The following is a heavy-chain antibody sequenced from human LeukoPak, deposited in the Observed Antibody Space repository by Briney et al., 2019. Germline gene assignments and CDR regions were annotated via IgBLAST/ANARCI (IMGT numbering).Heavy chain of an antibody. Sequence: GGSLRLSCAASGLTFSSHAMNWVRQAPGKGLEWVSGISGSVGSTYYADSVKGRFTISRDNSKNTLYLQMNSLRAEDTAVYYCARDGSGSHDWGQGTLVTVSS. J-gene: IGHJ4*02. CDR3: ARDGSGSHD. CDR2: ISGSVGST. V-gene: IGHV3-23*01. D-gene: IGHD3-10*01. CDR1: GLTFSSHA.